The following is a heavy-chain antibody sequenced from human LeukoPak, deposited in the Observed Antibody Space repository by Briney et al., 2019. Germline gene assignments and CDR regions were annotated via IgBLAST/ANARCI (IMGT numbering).Heavy chain of an antibody. CDR1: GFTFDDYG. Sequence: PGGSLRLSCAASGFTFDDYGMSWVRQPPGKGLEWVSGINWNGGSTGYADSVKGRFTISRDNAKNSLYLQMNSLRAEDTALYYCARAQAEGYYYDSSGYRFDYWGQGTLVTVSS. V-gene: IGHV3-20*04. CDR2: INWNGGST. D-gene: IGHD3-22*01. J-gene: IGHJ4*02. CDR3: ARAQAEGYYYDSSGYRFDY.